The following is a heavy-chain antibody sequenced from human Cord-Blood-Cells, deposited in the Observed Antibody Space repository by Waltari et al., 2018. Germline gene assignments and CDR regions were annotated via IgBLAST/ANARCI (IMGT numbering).Heavy chain of an antibody. V-gene: IGHV1-69*01. CDR3: ARSFADLEWLLPFDY. J-gene: IGHJ4*02. CDR1: GGTFSSYA. Sequence: QVQLVQSGAEVKKPGSSVKVSCKASGGTFSSYAISWVRQAPGQGLEWMGGIIPIFGTANDAQKFQGRVTITADEATSTAYMELSSLRSEDTAVYYCARSFADLEWLLPFDYWGQGTLVTVSS. CDR2: IIPIFGTA. D-gene: IGHD3-3*01.